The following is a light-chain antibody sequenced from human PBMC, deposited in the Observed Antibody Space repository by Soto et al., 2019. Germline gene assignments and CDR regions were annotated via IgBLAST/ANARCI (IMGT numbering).Light chain of an antibody. V-gene: IGLV1-40*01. J-gene: IGLJ2*01. CDR2: GNS. CDR3: QSYDSSLHMV. CDR1: SSNIGAGYD. Sequence: QSVLTQPPSVSGAPGQRVTISCTGSSSNIGAGYDVHWYQQLPGTAPKLLIYGNSNRPSGVPDRFSGSKSGTSASLAITGLQAEDEADYYCQSYDSSLHMVFGGGTKLTV.